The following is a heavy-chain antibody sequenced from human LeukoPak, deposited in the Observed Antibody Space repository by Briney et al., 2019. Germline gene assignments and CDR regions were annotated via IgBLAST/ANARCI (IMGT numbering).Heavy chain of an antibody. V-gene: IGHV4-4*07. CDR3: ARAFPSDGTYYYYYYMDV. J-gene: IGHJ6*03. D-gene: IGHD6-13*01. CDR2: IYTSGST. CDR1: GGSISSYY. Sequence: PSETLSLTCTVSGGSISSYYWSWIRQPAGKGLEWIGRIYTSGSTNYNPSLKSRATMSVDTSKNQFSLKLSSVTAADTAVYYCARAFPSDGTYYYYYYMDVWGKGTTVTVSS.